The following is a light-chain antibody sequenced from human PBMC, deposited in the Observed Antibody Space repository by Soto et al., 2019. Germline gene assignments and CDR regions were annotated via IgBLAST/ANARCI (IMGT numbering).Light chain of an antibody. CDR2: GAS. CDR1: QSVNSN. V-gene: IGKV3-15*01. Sequence: EIVMTQSPATLSVSPGERATLSCRASQSVNSNLAWYQQKPGQAPRLLIYGASTRATGIPARFSGSGSGTEFTLTISSLQSEDFADYYCQQYNNWPRIFTFGPGTKVDIK. CDR3: QQYNNWPRIFT. J-gene: IGKJ3*01.